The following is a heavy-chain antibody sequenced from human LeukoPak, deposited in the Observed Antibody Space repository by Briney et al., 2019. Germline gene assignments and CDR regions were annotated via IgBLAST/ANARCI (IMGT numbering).Heavy chain of an antibody. CDR3: ARDFLTGYFDY. CDR1: GFTFSSYN. D-gene: IGHD3-9*01. J-gene: IGHJ4*02. V-gene: IGHV3-48*02. Sequence: GGSLRLSCAASGFTFSSYNMNWVRQAPGKGLEGVSYISSSGSNKYYADSLKSRFTISRDNFKNSLFLQMNSLSDEDTAVYYCARDFLTGYFDYWGQGTLVSVSS. CDR2: ISSSGSNK.